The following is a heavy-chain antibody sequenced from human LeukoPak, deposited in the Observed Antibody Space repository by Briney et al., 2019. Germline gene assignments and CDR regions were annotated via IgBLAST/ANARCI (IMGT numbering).Heavy chain of an antibody. CDR3: AKGLPWHSSSWEYVDY. CDR2: ISGSGGST. D-gene: IGHD6-13*01. CDR1: GFTFSDYY. Sequence: GGSLRLSCAASGFTFSDYYMSWIRQAPGKGLEWVSAISGSGGSTYYADSVKGRFTISRDNSKNTLYLQMNSLRAEDTAVYYCAKGLPWHSSSWEYVDYWGQGTLVTVSS. V-gene: IGHV3-23*01. J-gene: IGHJ4*02.